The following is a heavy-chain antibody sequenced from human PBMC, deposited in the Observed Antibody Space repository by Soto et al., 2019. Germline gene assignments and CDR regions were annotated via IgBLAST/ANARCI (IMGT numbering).Heavy chain of an antibody. CDR1: GGSISSGGYY. J-gene: IGHJ6*02. V-gene: IGHV4-31*03. CDR3: ARDRSVVVVPAAITYGMDV. D-gene: IGHD2-2*01. CDR2: IYYSGST. Sequence: TRSLTCTVSGGSISSGGYYWSWIRQHPGKGLEWIGYIYYSGSTYYNPSLKSRVTISVDTSKNQFSLKLSSVTAADTAVYYCARDRSVVVVPAAITYGMDVWGQGTTVTVSS.